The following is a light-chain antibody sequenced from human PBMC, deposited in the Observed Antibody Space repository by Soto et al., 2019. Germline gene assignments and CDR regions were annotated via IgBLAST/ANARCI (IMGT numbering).Light chain of an antibody. Sequence: QSVLTQSPSASASLGTSVKLTCTLNSGHSSYAIAWHQQQPEKGPRYLMKVNSDGSHIKGDGIPDRFSGSSSGAERYLTISSLQSEDEADYYCQTWGTGMRVVGGGTKLTVL. J-gene: IGLJ3*02. CDR1: SGHSSYA. CDR2: VNSDGSH. V-gene: IGLV4-69*01. CDR3: QTWGTGMRV.